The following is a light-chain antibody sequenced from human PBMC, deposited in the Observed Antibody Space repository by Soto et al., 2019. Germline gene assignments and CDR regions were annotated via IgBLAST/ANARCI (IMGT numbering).Light chain of an antibody. CDR3: TSYTSSSTYA. V-gene: IGLV2-14*01. J-gene: IGLJ1*01. CDR2: DVS. Sequence: QAALTQPASVSGSPGQSITISCTGTSSDVGAYNYVSWYQQNPGKAPKLMIFDVSNRPSGVSNRFSGSKSGNTASLTISGLQAEDEADYYCTSYTSSSTYAFGTGTKVTVL. CDR1: SSDVGAYNY.